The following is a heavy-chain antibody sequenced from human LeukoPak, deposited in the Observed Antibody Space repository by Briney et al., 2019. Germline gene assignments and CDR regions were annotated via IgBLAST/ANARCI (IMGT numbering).Heavy chain of an antibody. D-gene: IGHD3-9*01. CDR1: GFTFSSYG. CDR3: AKDPGYDILTGYFDY. CDR2: IRDDGNNK. Sequence: GGSLRLSCAASGFTFSSYGMHWVRQAPGKGLEWVAFIRDDGNNKYSADSVKGRFTISRDNSKNTLYLQMNSLRAEDTAFYYCAKDPGYDILTGYFDYWGQGTLVTVSS. V-gene: IGHV3-30*02. J-gene: IGHJ4*02.